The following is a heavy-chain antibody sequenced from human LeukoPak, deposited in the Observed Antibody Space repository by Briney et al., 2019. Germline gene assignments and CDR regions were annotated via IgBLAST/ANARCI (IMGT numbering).Heavy chain of an antibody. V-gene: IGHV1-2*02. CDR3: ARRVAAVAGKWFDP. CDR1: GYTFTGYY. D-gene: IGHD6-19*01. J-gene: IGHJ5*02. CDR2: INPNSGGT. Sequence: AXVKVXXXAXGYTFTGYYMHWVRQAPGQGLEWMGWINPNSGGTNYAQKFQGRVTMTRDTSISTAYMELSRLRYDDTAVYYCARRVAAVAGKWFDPWGQGTLVTVSS.